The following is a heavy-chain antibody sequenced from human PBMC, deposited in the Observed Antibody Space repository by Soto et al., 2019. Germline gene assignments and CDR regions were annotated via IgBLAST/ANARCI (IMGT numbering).Heavy chain of an antibody. V-gene: IGHV4-59*01. CDR1: GGCISGYY. D-gene: IGHD3-10*01. J-gene: IGHJ6*03. CDR3: ARDRGSGSYWRYMDV. CDR2: IFYSAST. Sequence: SETLSLTCTVSGGCISGYYWSWIRQPPGKGLEWIGYIFYSASTKYNPSLRSRVTMSVDTSKNQLSLKLTSVTAADTAVYYCARDRGSGSYWRYMDVWGKGTTVTV.